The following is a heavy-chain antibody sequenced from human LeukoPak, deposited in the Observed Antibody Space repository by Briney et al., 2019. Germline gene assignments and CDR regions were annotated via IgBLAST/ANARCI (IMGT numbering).Heavy chain of an antibody. CDR2: IKQDGGDK. CDR3: ASIPAYNMGTAFDI. CDR1: GFTFSNYW. D-gene: IGHD1-14*01. Sequence: PGGSLRLSCAASGFTFSNYWMTWVRQAPGKGLEWVANIKQDGGDKYYVGSVKGRFTISRDNARNSLYLQMNSLRAEDTAVYYCASIPAYNMGTAFDIWGQGTMVTVSS. J-gene: IGHJ3*02. V-gene: IGHV3-7*01.